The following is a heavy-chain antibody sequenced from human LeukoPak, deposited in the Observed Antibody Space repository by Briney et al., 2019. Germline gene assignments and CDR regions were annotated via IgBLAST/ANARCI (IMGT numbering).Heavy chain of an antibody. J-gene: IGHJ4*02. D-gene: IGHD3-16*01. CDR1: GFTFSSYA. Sequence: GGSLRLSCAASGFTFSSYAMHWVRQAPGKGLEWVAVISYDGSNKYYADSVKGRFIISRDNSKNTLYLQMNSLRAEDTAVYYCAREGLEAVYYFDYWGQGTLVTVSS. V-gene: IGHV3-30*04. CDR3: AREGLEAVYYFDY. CDR2: ISYDGSNK.